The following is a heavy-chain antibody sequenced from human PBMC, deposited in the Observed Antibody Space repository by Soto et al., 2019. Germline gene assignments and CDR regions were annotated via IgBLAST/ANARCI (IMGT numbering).Heavy chain of an antibody. J-gene: IGHJ4*02. V-gene: IGHV3-23*01. CDR2: MSMSGARK. CDR1: GFTFSGYA. Sequence: AGGSLRLSCAASGFTFSGYAMTWVRQAARKSMKWVSSMSMSGARKVPTDSVRDRFTMERGDSRNIMYMQMSSLRVEDLAGYYCAKRISPSGNGCDYWGQGTLVTVS. D-gene: IGHD2-8*01. CDR3: AKRISPSGNGCDY.